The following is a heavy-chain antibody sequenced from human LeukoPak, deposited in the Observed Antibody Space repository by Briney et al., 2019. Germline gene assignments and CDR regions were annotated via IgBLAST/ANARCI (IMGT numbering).Heavy chain of an antibody. CDR1: GYTFAGQY. J-gene: IGHJ4*02. D-gene: IGHD2-15*01. CDR3: ARGGRGGPDY. V-gene: IGHV1-18*01. Sequence: ASVKVSCKASGYTFAGQYMHWVRQAPGQGLEWMGWISAYNGNTNYAQKLQGRVTMTTDTSTSTAYMELRSLRSDDTAVYYCARGGRGGPDYWGQGTLVTVSS. CDR2: ISAYNGNT.